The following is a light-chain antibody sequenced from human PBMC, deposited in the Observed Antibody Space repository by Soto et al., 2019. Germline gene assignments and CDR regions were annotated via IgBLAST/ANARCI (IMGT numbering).Light chain of an antibody. J-gene: IGLJ1*01. CDR1: SRDVGGYNY. V-gene: IGLV2-14*01. CDR2: DVS. Sequence: QSALTQPASVSGSPGQSITISCTGTSRDVGGYNYVSWYQQHPGKAPKLMIYDVSNRPSGVSNRFSGSKSGNTASLTISGLQAEDEADYYCSSYTSCSTLYVFGTGTKLTVL. CDR3: SSYTSCSTLYV.